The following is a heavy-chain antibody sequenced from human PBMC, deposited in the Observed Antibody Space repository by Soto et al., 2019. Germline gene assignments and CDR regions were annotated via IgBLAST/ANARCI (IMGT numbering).Heavy chain of an antibody. CDR2: IRSKANSYAT. D-gene: IGHD4-17*01. V-gene: IGHV3-73*01. CDR3: TIYGDYVNH. Sequence: GGSLRLSCAASGFTFSGSAMHWVRQASGKGLEWVGRIRSKANSYATAYAASVKGRFTISRDDSKNTAYLQMNSLKTEDTAVYYCTIYGDYVNHWGQGTLVTVSS. J-gene: IGHJ4*02. CDR1: GFTFSGSA.